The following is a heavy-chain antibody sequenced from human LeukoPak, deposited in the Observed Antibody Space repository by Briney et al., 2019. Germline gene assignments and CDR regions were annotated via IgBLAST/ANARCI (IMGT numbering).Heavy chain of an antibody. CDR1: GFTFISNY. CDR3: AKLHNLNSDY. V-gene: IGHV3-23*01. J-gene: IGHJ4*02. Sequence: GGSLRPSGAASGFTFISNYMSWVRQAPGKGLEWVSTISGSGGSTYYAGSVKGRFTISRDNSRNTLYLQMNSLRAEDTAVYYCAKLHNLNSDYWGQGTLVTVSS. D-gene: IGHD1-14*01. CDR2: ISGSGGST.